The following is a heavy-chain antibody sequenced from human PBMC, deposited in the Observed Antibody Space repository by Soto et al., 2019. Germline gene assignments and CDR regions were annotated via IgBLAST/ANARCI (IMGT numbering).Heavy chain of an antibody. J-gene: IGHJ3*02. V-gene: IGHV3-72*01. CDR2: TRNKANSYTT. Sequence: EVQLVESGGGLVQPGGSLRLSCAASGFTFSDHYMDWVRQAPGTGLEWVGRTRNKANSYTTEYAAPVKGRFTISRDDSKISRYLQMNSLKTEDTAVYYCARGVGYSGYDSAFDICGQGTMVTVSS. D-gene: IGHD5-12*01. CDR3: ARGVGYSGYDSAFDI. CDR1: GFTFSDHY.